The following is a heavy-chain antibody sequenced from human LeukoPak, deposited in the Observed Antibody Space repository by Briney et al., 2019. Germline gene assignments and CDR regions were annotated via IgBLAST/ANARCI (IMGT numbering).Heavy chain of an antibody. CDR3: ARDLIPIAAAGTVY. J-gene: IGHJ4*02. CDR1: GFTFSSYA. Sequence: GGSLRLSCAASGFTFSSYAMSWVRQASGKGLEWVSAISGSGGSTYYADSVKGRFTISRDNSKDTLYLQMNSLRAEDTAVYYCARDLIPIAAAGTVYWGQGTLVTVSS. CDR2: ISGSGGST. D-gene: IGHD6-13*01. V-gene: IGHV3-23*01.